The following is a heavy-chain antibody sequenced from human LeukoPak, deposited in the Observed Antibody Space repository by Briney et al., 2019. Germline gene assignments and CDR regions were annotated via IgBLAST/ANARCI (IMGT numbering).Heavy chain of an antibody. CDR1: GFTFSSYA. Sequence: GSLRLSCAASGFTFSSYAMHWVRQAPGKGLEWVAVISYDGSNKYYADSVKGRFTISRDNSKNTLYLQMNSLRAEDTAVYYCARGVEQWLPRPGYYYYGMDVWGQGTTVTVSS. V-gene: IGHV3-30-3*01. D-gene: IGHD6-19*01. CDR3: ARGVEQWLPRPGYYYYGMDV. CDR2: ISYDGSNK. J-gene: IGHJ6*02.